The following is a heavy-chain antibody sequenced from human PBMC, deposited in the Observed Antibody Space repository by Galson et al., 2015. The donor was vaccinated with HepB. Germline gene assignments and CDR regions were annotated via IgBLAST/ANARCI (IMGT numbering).Heavy chain of an antibody. CDR2: IYPGDPDT. CDR3: ARHSGGGSYSGGFDY. D-gene: IGHD1-26*01. V-gene: IGHV5-51*01. J-gene: IGHJ4*02. CDR1: GYSFTSYW. Sequence: QSGAEVKKPGESLKISCKGSGYSFTSYWIGWERQMPGKGLEWMGVIYPGDPDTRYSPSFQGQVTISADKSISTAYLQWSSLKASDTAMYYCARHSGGGSYSGGFDYWGQGTLVTVSS.